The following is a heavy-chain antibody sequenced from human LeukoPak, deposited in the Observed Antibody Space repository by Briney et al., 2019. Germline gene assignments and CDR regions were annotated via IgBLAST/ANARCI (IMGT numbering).Heavy chain of an antibody. D-gene: IGHD1-1*01. V-gene: IGHV1-18*01. Sequence: GASVKVSCKASGYTFSSDGISWVRQAPGPGLEWMGWISSYNGNTKYAEKLQGRVTMTTDTSTSTAYMELRSLRSDDTAVYYCARVQLERSGEPFDYWGQGTLVTVSS. CDR3: ARVQLERSGEPFDY. J-gene: IGHJ4*02. CDR1: GYTFSSDG. CDR2: ISSYNGNT.